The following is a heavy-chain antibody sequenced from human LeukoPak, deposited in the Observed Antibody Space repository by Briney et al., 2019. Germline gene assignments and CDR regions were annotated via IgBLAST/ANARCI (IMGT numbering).Heavy chain of an antibody. CDR3: ANGQLVFDY. CDR1: GGSITNSY. CDR2: ISGGGGST. V-gene: IGHV3-23*01. J-gene: IGHJ4*02. D-gene: IGHD6-6*01. Sequence: PSETLSLTCTVSGGSITNSYWSWVRQAPGKGLEWVSAISGGGGSTYYADSVKGRFTISRDNSKNTLFLQMISLRAEDSAVYYCANGQLVFDYWGQGTLVTVSS.